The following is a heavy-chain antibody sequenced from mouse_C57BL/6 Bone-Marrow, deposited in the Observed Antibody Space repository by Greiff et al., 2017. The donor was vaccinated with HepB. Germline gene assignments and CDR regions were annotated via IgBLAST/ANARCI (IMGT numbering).Heavy chain of an antibody. D-gene: IGHD1-3*01. V-gene: IGHV5-4*01. CDR1: GFTFSSYA. Sequence: EVHLVESGGGLVKPGGSLKLSCAASGFTFSSYAMSWVRQTPEKRLEWVATISDGGSYTYYPDNVKGRFTISRDNAKNNLYLQMSHLQSEDTAMYYCARDRTGKFWFAYWGPGTLVTVST. J-gene: IGHJ3*01. CDR2: ISDGGSYT. CDR3: ARDRTGKFWFAY.